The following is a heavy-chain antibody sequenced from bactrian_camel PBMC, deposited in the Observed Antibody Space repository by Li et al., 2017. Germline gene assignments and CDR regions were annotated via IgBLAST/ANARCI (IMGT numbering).Heavy chain of an antibody. CDR2: IREDGSTT. Sequence: GSVQPGGSLTVSCAVSVDTSYSWFCMSWFRQAPGKRREAVGTIREDGSTTHADSVKGRFTISQDVAKNTLYLQMNSLKPEDTAMYYCAARGPYCYTKLSVRDFTYWGQGTQVTVS. V-gene: IGHV3S29*01. CDR1: VDTSYSWFC. J-gene: IGHJ6*01. D-gene: IGHD2*01. CDR3: AARGPYCYTKLSVRDFTY.